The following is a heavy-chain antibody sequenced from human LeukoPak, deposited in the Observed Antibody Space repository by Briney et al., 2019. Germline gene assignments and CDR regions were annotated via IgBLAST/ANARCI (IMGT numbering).Heavy chain of an antibody. V-gene: IGHV3-30-3*01. D-gene: IGHD3-22*01. CDR2: ISYDGSNK. CDR3: ARDWGEVITTPFDY. J-gene: IGHJ4*02. Sequence: PGRSLRLSCAASGFTFSSYAMHWVRQAPGKGLEWVAVISYDGSNKCYADSVKGRFTISRDNSKNTLYLQMNSLRAEDTAVYYCARDWGEVITTPFDYWGQGTLVTVSS. CDR1: GFTFSSYA.